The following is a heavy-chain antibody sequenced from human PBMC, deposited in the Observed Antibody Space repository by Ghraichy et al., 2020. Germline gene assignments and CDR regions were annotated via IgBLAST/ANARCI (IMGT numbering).Heavy chain of an antibody. CDR1: GFTFSSYA. CDR2: ISGSGGST. V-gene: IGHV3-23*01. D-gene: IGHD3-3*01. J-gene: IGHJ3*02. CDR3: AKVKAIFGVVSPIDI. Sequence: GESLNISCAASGFTFSSYAMSWVRQAPGKGLEWVSAISGSGGSTYYADSVKGRFTISRDNSKNTLYLQMNSLRAEDTAVYYCAKVKAIFGVVSPIDIWGQGTMVTVSS.